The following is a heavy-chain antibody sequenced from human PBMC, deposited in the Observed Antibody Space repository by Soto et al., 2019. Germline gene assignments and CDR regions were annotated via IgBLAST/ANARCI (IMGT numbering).Heavy chain of an antibody. D-gene: IGHD2-8*01. J-gene: IGHJ4*02. V-gene: IGHV4-31*07. CDR3: TRGDY. Sequence: QVHLQESGPGLVKPSQTLSLACSVSGESITSLGYYWTWVRQPPGKGLEWIGFVSYTGSTFYNSALXSXXXXXXXXSXXXXXXXXXXXXXXDTAMYXXTRGDYWGQGVLVTVSS. CDR2: VSYTGST. CDR1: GESITSLGYY.